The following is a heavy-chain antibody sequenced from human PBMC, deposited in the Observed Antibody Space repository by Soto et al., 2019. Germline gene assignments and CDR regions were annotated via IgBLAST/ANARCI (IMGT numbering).Heavy chain of an antibody. CDR1: GFTFSSYG. J-gene: IGHJ4*02. D-gene: IGHD1-1*01. CDR2: ITTTGDST. Sequence: EVQLLESGGGLVQPGGSLRLSCAASGFTFSSYGMSWVRQAPGKGLEWVSGITTTGDSTYYADSVKGRFTISRDNSKNTLYLQMKSLRAEDTAVYYCAKQRRSPDYWGQVTLVTVSS. CDR3: AKQRRSPDY. V-gene: IGHV3-23*01.